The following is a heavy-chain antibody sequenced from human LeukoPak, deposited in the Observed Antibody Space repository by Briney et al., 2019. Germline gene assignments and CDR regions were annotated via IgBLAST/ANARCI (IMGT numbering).Heavy chain of an antibody. V-gene: IGHV4-4*07. CDR3: ARDSKITSPYYYYYYMDV. J-gene: IGHJ6*03. CDR1: GGSISSYY. Sequence: SETLSLTCTVSGGSISSYYWSWIRQPAGKGLEWIGRIYTSGSTNYNPSLKSRVTMSVDTSKNQFSLKLSSVTAADTAVYYCARDSKITSPYYYYYYMDVWGKGTTVTVSS. D-gene: IGHD3-10*01. CDR2: IYTSGST.